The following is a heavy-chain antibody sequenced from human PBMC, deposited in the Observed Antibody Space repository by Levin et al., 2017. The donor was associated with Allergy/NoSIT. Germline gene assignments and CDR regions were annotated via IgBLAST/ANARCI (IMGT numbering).Heavy chain of an antibody. D-gene: IGHD4-17*01. V-gene: IGHV4-59*01. CDR1: GGSISSYY. CDR3: ARDRTTVTTNDVYYYGMDV. CDR2: IHYSGST. Sequence: SETLSLTCTVSGGSISSYYWSWIRQPPGKGLEWIGYIHYSGSTKYNPSLKSRVTISVDTSKNQFSLKLNSVTAADTDVYYCARDRTTVTTNDVYYYGMDVWGQGTTVTVSS. J-gene: IGHJ6*02.